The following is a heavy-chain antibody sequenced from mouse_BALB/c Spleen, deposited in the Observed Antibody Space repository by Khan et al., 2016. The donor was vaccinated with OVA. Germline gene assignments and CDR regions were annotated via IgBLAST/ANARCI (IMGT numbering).Heavy chain of an antibody. D-gene: IGHD1-1*01. CDR1: GFSFSSYS. CDR3: TRHLGEYGSSPYFDY. Sequence: EVMLVESGGDLVRPGGSLKLSCAASGFSFSSYSMSWVRQTPEKRLEWVATISSGGSSTYSPDSVKGRFTISRDNAKNTLYLQYSSMKSEDTALYYWTRHLGEYGSSPYFDYWGQGTTLTVSS. CDR2: ISSGGSST. V-gene: IGHV5-6-4*01. J-gene: IGHJ2*01.